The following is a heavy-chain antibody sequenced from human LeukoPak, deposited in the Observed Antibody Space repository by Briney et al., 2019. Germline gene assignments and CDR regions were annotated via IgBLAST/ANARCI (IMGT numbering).Heavy chain of an antibody. D-gene: IGHD6-13*01. J-gene: IGHJ5*02. CDR3: ARESVGAAADISWFDP. Sequence: ASVKVSCKASGYTFTTYSISWVRQAPGQGLEWMGRINPNSGGTNYAQKFQGRVTMTRDTSISTAYMELSRLRSDDTAVYYCARESVGAAADISWFDPWGQGTLVTVSS. V-gene: IGHV1-2*06. CDR2: INPNSGGT. CDR1: GYTFTTYS.